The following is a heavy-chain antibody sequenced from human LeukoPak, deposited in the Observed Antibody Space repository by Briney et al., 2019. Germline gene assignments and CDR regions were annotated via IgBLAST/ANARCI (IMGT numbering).Heavy chain of an antibody. V-gene: IGHV4-59*01. CDR2: IYYTGST. CDR3: ARRSKAAPGTFDY. CDR1: GGSISSYY. D-gene: IGHD6-13*01. Sequence: SETLSLTCTVSGGSISSYYWSWIRQPPGKGLEWIGYIYYTGSTDYNPSLKSRVAISVDTSKNQFSLKLSSVTAADTAVYYCARRSKAAPGTFDYWGQGTLVTVSS. J-gene: IGHJ4*02.